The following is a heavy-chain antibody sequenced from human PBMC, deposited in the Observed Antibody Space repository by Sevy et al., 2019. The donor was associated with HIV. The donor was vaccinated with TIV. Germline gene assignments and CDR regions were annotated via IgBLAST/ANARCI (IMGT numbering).Heavy chain of an antibody. Sequence: ASVKVSCKASGYTFTSYGISWVRQAPGQGLEWMGWISAYNGNTNYAQKLQGRVTMTTDTSTSTAYMELRSLRSDDTAVYYCGRDDDSAWGMVRGDAFDIWGQGTMVTVSS. CDR2: ISAYNGNT. D-gene: IGHD3-10*01. V-gene: IGHV1-18*01. J-gene: IGHJ3*02. CDR1: GYTFTSYG. CDR3: GRDDDSAWGMVRGDAFDI.